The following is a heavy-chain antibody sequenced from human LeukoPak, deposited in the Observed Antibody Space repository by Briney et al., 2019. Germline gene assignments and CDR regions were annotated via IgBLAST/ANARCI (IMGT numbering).Heavy chain of an antibody. CDR3: ARQLYGSDY. CDR2: VNHSGYT. J-gene: IGHJ4*02. V-gene: IGHV4-34*01. CDR1: GASFSTYY. D-gene: IGHD4-17*01. Sequence: PSETLSLTCDVSGASFSTYYWSWIRQSPEKGLEWIGEVNHSGYTNLNPSLKSRVTISVDTSKNQFSLKLSSLTAADTAVYYCARQLYGSDYWGQGTLVTVSS.